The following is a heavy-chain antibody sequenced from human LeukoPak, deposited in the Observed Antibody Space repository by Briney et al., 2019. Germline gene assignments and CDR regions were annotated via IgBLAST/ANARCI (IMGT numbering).Heavy chain of an antibody. J-gene: IGHJ3*02. Sequence: SETLSLTCTVSGGSISSGDYYWSWIRQPPGKGLEWIGYSYYSGSTYYNPSLKSRVTISVDTSKNQFSLKLSSVTAADTAVYYCARDLPRYCSGGSCYTDAFDIWGQGTMVTVSS. V-gene: IGHV4-30-4*01. D-gene: IGHD2-15*01. CDR3: ARDLPRYCSGGSCYTDAFDI. CDR1: GGSISSGDYY. CDR2: SYYSGST.